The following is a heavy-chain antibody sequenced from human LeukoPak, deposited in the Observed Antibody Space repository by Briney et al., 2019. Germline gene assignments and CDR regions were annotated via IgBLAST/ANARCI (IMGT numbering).Heavy chain of an antibody. CDR1: GFTFSNYA. Sequence: PGGSLRLPCAASGFTFSNYAMSWVRQAPGKGLEWVSSISGSGASTYYADSVKGRFTISRDNSKNTLYLQMNSLRAEDTALYYCAKDKSGGWELLRDHDAFDIWGQGTMVTVSS. D-gene: IGHD1-26*01. CDR2: ISGSGAST. CDR3: AKDKSGGWELLRDHDAFDI. V-gene: IGHV3-23*01. J-gene: IGHJ3*02.